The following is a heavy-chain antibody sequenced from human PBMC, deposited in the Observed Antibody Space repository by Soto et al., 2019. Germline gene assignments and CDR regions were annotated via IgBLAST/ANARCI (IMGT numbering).Heavy chain of an antibody. CDR1: GGTFSSYA. D-gene: IGHD3-10*01. V-gene: IGHV1-69*13. CDR3: ARGLNYYGSGSYYKPLDY. CDR2: IIPIFGTA. J-gene: IGHJ4*02. Sequence: GASVKVSCKASGGTFSSYAISWVRQAPGQGLEWMGGIIPIFGTANYAQKFQGRVTITADESTSTAYMELSSLRSEDTAVYYCARGLNYYGSGSYYKPLDYWGQGTLVTVSS.